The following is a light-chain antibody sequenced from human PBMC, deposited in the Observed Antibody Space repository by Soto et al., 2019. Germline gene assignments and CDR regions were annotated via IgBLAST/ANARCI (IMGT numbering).Light chain of an antibody. CDR2: EVS. CDR3: TSYTSSNTLYV. V-gene: IGLV2-14*01. J-gene: IGLJ1*01. Sequence: QSALTQPASVSGSPGQSITISCTRTSSDVGGYKYVSWYQQHPGKAPKLMIYEVSNQPSGVSNRFSGSKSGNTASLTISGLQAEDEADYYCTSYTSSNTLYVFGTGTKVTVL. CDR1: SSDVGGYKY.